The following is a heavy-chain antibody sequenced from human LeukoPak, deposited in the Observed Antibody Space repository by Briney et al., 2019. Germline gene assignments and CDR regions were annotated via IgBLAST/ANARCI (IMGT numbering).Heavy chain of an antibody. Sequence: SETLSLTCAVYGGSFSGYYWSWIRQPPGKGLEWIGEINHSGSTYYNPSLKSRVTISVDRSKNQFSLKLSSVTAADTAVYYCARGYYDNSGYSNPFDYWGQGTLVTVSS. D-gene: IGHD3-22*01. CDR2: INHSGST. J-gene: IGHJ4*02. CDR1: GGSFSGYY. V-gene: IGHV4-34*01. CDR3: ARGYYDNSGYSNPFDY.